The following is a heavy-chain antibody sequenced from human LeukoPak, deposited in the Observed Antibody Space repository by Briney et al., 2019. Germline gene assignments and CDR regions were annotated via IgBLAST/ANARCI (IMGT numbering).Heavy chain of an antibody. J-gene: IGHJ6*03. CDR1: GYTFTGYY. Sequence: ASVKVSCKASGYTFTGYYMHWVRQAPGQGLEWMGWINPNSGNTNYAQKLQGRVTMTTDTSTSTAYMELSRLRSDDTAVYYCARRVDFRGYYYMDVWGKGTTVTVSS. D-gene: IGHD3-3*01. CDR3: ARRVDFRGYYYMDV. V-gene: IGHV1-2*02. CDR2: INPNSGNT.